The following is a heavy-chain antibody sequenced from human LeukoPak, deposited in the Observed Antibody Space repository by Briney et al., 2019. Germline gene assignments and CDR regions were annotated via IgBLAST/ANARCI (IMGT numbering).Heavy chain of an antibody. Sequence: SETLSLTCTVSGGSISSYYWSWIRQPPGKGLEWIGYIYYSGSTNYNPSLKSRVTISVDTSKNQFSLKLSSVTAADTAVYYCARGRWEVATIVMEYYFDYWGQGTLVTVSS. CDR2: IYYSGST. CDR1: GGSISSYY. CDR3: ARGRWEVATIVMEYYFDY. D-gene: IGHD5-24*01. V-gene: IGHV4-59*01. J-gene: IGHJ4*02.